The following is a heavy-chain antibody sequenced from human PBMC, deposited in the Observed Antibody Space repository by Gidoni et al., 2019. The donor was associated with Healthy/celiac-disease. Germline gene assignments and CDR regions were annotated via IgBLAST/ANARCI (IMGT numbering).Heavy chain of an antibody. D-gene: IGHD2-21*02. CDR3: ARGPPVPPSLAYCGGDCYVREPIEYFQH. Sequence: QLQLVQSGAEVKKPRSSVQVSCKASGGTFSSSAITWMRKAPGQGLEWMGRIIPILGIANYAQKFQGRVTITADKSTSTAYMELSSLRSEDTAVYYCARGPPVPPSLAYCGGDCYVREPIEYFQHWGQGTLVTVSS. V-gene: IGHV1-69*04. CDR1: GGTFSSSA. CDR2: IIPILGIA. J-gene: IGHJ1*01.